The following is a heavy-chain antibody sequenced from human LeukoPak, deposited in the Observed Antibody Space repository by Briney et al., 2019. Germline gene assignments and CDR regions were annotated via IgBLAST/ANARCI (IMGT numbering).Heavy chain of an antibody. CDR2: INHSGST. Sequence: SETLSLTCAVYGGSFSGYYWSWIRQPPGKGLEGIGEINHSGSTNYNPSLKSRFTISVDTSKNQFSLKLSSVTAADTAVYYCAIHIVVVPAAKKKNWFDPWGQGTLVTVSS. V-gene: IGHV4-34*01. CDR3: AIHIVVVPAAKKKNWFDP. CDR1: GGSFSGYY. D-gene: IGHD2-2*01. J-gene: IGHJ5*02.